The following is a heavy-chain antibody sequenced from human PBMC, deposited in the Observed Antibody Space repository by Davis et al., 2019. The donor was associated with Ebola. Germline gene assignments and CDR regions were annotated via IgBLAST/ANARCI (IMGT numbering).Heavy chain of an antibody. J-gene: IGHJ5*02. V-gene: IGHV3-53*01. CDR2: RHSGSGI. Sequence: GGSLRLSCSVSGYTVGSDFMIWARQAPGKGLEWLSMRHSGSGIFYEDSMRGRFTISADTSKNTLYLQMNSLRVDDTAIYYCSTRGSWGQGTLVTVSS. D-gene: IGHD3-10*01. CDR1: GYTVGSDF. CDR3: STRGS.